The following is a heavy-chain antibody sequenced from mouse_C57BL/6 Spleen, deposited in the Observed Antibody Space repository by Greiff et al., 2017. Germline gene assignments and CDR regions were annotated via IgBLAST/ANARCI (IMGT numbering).Heavy chain of an antibody. CDR1: GYTFTSYW. V-gene: IGHV1-59*01. Sequence: QVQLQQPGAELVRPGTSVKLSCKASGYTFTSYWMHWVKQRPGQGLEWIGVIDPSDSYTNYNQKFKGKATLTVDTSSSTAYMQLSSLTSEDSAVYYCASKRDYALDDWGQGTTLTVSS. J-gene: IGHJ2*01. CDR2: IDPSDSYT. D-gene: IGHD2-4*01. CDR3: ASKRDYALDD.